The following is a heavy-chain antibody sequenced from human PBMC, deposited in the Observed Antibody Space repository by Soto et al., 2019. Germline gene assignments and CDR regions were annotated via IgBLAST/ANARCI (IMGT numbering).Heavy chain of an antibody. CDR3: TRDLNHDTGP. J-gene: IGHJ5*02. V-gene: IGHV3-23*01. Sequence: PGGSLRLSCAASGFTFSSYAMSWVHQAPGKGLEWVSAISGSGGSTYYADSVKGRFTISRDNAKNSVFLQMNSLRGEDTALYYCTRDLNHDTGPWGQGTQVTVSS. D-gene: IGHD2-8*02. CDR1: GFTFSSYA. CDR2: ISGSGGST.